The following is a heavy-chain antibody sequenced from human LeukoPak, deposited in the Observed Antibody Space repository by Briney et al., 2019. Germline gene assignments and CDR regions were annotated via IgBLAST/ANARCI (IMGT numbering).Heavy chain of an antibody. Sequence: GGSLRLSCAASGFTFSSYAMHWVRQAPGKGLEWVAVISYDGSNKYYADSVKGRFTISRDNSKNTLYLQMNSLRAEDTAVYYCARATPSAARASEAFDIWGQGTMVTVSS. V-gene: IGHV3-30-3*01. J-gene: IGHJ3*02. D-gene: IGHD6-25*01. CDR3: ARATPSAARASEAFDI. CDR2: ISYDGSNK. CDR1: GFTFSSYA.